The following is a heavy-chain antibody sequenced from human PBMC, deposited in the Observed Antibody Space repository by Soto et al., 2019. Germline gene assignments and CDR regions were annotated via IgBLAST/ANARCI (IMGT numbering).Heavy chain of an antibody. D-gene: IGHD6-13*01. Sequence: PGGSLRLSCTASGFTFGDYALSWVRQAPGKGLEWVGFIRSKAFGGTTEYAASVKGRFTISRDDSKSIAYLQMNSLKTEDTAVYYCTRGVGYSSSWYIFYWGQGTLVTVSS. CDR1: GFTFGDYA. J-gene: IGHJ4*02. V-gene: IGHV3-49*04. CDR2: IRSKAFGGTT. CDR3: TRGVGYSSSWYIFY.